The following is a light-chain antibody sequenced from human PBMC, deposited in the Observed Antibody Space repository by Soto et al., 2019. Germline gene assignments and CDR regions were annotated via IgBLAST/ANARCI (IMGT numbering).Light chain of an antibody. J-gene: IGKJ4*01. CDR1: QSIGRY. V-gene: IGKV3-11*01. CDR3: QQRANWLT. CDR2: NAF. Sequence: EIVLTQSPATLSLSPGERVTLSCRASQSIGRYLAWYQHKPGQAPRLLIYNAFNRATGIPARFSGSWSGTDFTLPISSLEPEDFADYYCQQRANWLTFGGGTKVEIK.